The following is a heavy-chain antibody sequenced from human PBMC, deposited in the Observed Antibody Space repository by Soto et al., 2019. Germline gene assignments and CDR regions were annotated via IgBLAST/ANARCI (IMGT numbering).Heavy chain of an antibody. J-gene: IGHJ5*02. CDR2: ISYDGSNK. D-gene: IGHD6-13*01. CDR3: AKDGRGPYSSSWYDWFDP. Sequence: SLRLSCAASGFTFSSYGMHWVRQGPGKGLEWVAVISYDGSNKYYADSVKGRFTISRDNSKNTLYLQMNSLRAEDTAVYYCAKDGRGPYSSSWYDWFDPWGQGTLVTVSS. CDR1: GFTFSSYG. V-gene: IGHV3-30*18.